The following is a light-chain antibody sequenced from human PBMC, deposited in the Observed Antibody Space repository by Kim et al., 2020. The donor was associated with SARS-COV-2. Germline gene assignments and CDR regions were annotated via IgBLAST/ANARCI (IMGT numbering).Light chain of an antibody. CDR2: YDS. CDR1: NVGSKS. CDR3: QVWDSSSDHPGYV. Sequence: GKTARITCGGNNVGSKSVHWYQQKPGQAPVLVIYYDSDRPSGIPERVSGSNSGNTATLTISRVEAGDEADYYCQVWDSSSDHPGYVFGTGTKVTVL. J-gene: IGLJ1*01. V-gene: IGLV3-21*04.